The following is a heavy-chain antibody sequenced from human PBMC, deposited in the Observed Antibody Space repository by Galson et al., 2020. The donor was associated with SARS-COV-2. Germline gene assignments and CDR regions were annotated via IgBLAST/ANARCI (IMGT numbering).Heavy chain of an antibody. J-gene: IGHJ3*02. CDR2: ISHSGGT. V-gene: IGHV4-30-2*01. CDR1: GTSISSGSYS. D-gene: IGHD4-17*01. Sequence: SVTLSLTCAVSGTSISSGSYSWNWIRQPPGKGLEWIGYISHSGGTYYNPSLKSRVTISGDRSKNQFSLRLSPVTAADTAVYYCARLHYGEYAPEAFDIWGPGTRVTV. CDR3: ARLHYGEYAPEAFDI.